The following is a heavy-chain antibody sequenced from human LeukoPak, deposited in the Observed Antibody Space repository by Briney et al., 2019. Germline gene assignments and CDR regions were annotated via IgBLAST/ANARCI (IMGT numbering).Heavy chain of an antibody. V-gene: IGHV3-7*01. J-gene: IGHJ4*02. D-gene: IGHD3-22*01. Sequence: PGGSLRLSCAASGFTFSSYWMSWVRQAPGKGLEWVANIKQDGSEKYYVDSAKGRFTISRDNAKNSLYLQMNSLRAEDTAVYYCARDSVPINYDSSGYDYWGQGTLVTVSS. CDR3: ARDSVPINYDSSGYDY. CDR2: IKQDGSEK. CDR1: GFTFSSYW.